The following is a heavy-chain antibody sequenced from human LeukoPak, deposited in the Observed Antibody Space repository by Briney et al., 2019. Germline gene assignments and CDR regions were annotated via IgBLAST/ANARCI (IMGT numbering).Heavy chain of an antibody. CDR3: VKDLGYGDGLWASPFDY. J-gene: IGHJ4*02. CDR1: RFSLSSYN. D-gene: IGHD4-17*01. CDR2: VSSDWGTT. Sequence: GGSLRLSCSASRFSLSSYNMHWVRQAPGKGLEFVSGVSSDWGTTDYADSVKGRFTISRDNSKNTVYLQMSSLRAEDTAVYYCVKDLGYGDGLWASPFDYWGQGTLITVSS. V-gene: IGHV3-64D*06.